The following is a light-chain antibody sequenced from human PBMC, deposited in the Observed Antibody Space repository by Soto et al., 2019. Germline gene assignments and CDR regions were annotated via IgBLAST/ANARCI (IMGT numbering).Light chain of an antibody. J-gene: IGKJ2*01. CDR1: QDINNY. CDR2: EAS. Sequence: DIQMTQSPSSLCASVGDRVTITCQASQDINNYLNWYQQKLGKAPKLLIYEASNLETGVPSRFSGSGSATDFTFTISSLQPEDIATYYCQHYDNFPYTFGQGTKLEIK. V-gene: IGKV1-33*01. CDR3: QHYDNFPYT.